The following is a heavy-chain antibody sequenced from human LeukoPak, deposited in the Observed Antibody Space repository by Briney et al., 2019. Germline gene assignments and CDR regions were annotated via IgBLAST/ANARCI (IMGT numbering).Heavy chain of an antibody. J-gene: IGHJ5*02. D-gene: IGHD3-10*01. Sequence: ASVKVSCKASGYTFTSYAMHWVRQAPGQRLEWMGWINAGNGNTKYSQEFQGRVTITRDTSASTAYMELSSLRSEDTAVYYCARGKVRGVIIRRYWFDPWGQGTLVTVSS. V-gene: IGHV1-3*03. CDR2: INAGNGNT. CDR3: ARGKVRGVIIRRYWFDP. CDR1: GYTFTSYA.